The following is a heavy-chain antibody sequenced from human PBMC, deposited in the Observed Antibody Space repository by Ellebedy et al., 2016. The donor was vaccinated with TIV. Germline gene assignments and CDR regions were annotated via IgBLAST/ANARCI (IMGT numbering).Heavy chain of an antibody. D-gene: IGHD1-26*01. J-gene: IGHJ3*02. Sequence: GESLKISXAASGFTFSSYSMNWVRQAPGKGLEWVSYISSSSSTIYYADSVKGRFTISRDNAKNSLYLQMNSLRAEDTALYYCAKEDSGYFVLRSAFDIWGQGTMVTVSS. CDR3: AKEDSGYFVLRSAFDI. CDR1: GFTFSSYS. CDR2: ISSSSSTI. V-gene: IGHV3-48*01.